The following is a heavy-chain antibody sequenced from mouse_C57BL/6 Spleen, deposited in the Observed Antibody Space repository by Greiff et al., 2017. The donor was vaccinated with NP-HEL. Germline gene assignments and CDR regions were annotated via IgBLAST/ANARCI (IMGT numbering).Heavy chain of an antibody. CDR1: GFSLPSYG. D-gene: IGHD2-2*01. V-gene: IGHV2-5*01. CDR2: IWRGGST. J-gene: IGHJ3*01. CDR3: AKNFYGYDPWFAY. Sequence: QVQLKESGPGLVQPSQSLSITCTVSGFSLPSYGVHWVRQSPGKGLEWLGVIWRGGSTDYNAAFMSRLSITKDNSKSQVFFKMNSLQADDTAIYYCAKNFYGYDPWFAYWGQGTLVTVSA.